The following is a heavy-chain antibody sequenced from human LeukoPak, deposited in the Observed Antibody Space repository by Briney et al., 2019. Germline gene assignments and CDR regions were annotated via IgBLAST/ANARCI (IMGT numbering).Heavy chain of an antibody. CDR3: ARQPRYYFDY. Sequence: SETLSLTCTVSGGSISSYYWSWIRQPPGKGLEWPPGKGLEWIGYIHYSGSNNYNPSLESRVTISVDTSKNQFSLKLSSVTAADTAVYYCARQPRYYFDYWGQGTLVTVSS. J-gene: IGHJ4*02. CDR2: IHYSGSN. CDR1: GGSISSYY. D-gene: IGHD1-1*01. V-gene: IGHV4-59*01.